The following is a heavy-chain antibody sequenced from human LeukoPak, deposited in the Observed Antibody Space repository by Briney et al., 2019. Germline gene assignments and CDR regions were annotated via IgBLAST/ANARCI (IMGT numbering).Heavy chain of an antibody. CDR3: ARLGGTNWYNWFDP. D-gene: IGHD1-1*01. V-gene: IGHV4-4*07. CDR2: VYPTGST. Sequence: SETLSLTCTVSGASISSDYWSRIRQPAGRGLEWIGRVYPTGSTNFSPSLKSRVTMSIDTSKNQFSLNLSSVTAADTAVYYCARLGGTNWYNWFDPWGQGTLVTVSS. CDR1: GASISSDY. J-gene: IGHJ5*02.